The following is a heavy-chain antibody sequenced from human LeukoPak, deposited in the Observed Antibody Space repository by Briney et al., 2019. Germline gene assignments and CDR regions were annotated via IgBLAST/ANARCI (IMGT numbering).Heavy chain of an antibody. V-gene: IGHV3-48*03. J-gene: IGHJ4*02. CDR1: GFTFDDFG. CDR3: ARPSFTTENYPDY. Sequence: GRSLRLSCAASGFTFDDFGMNWVRQAPGKGLEWVSYISSSGSTIYYADSVKGRFTISRDNAKNSLYLQMNSLRAEDTAVYYCARPSFTTENYPDYWGQGTLVTVSS. D-gene: IGHD1-14*01. CDR2: ISSSGSTI.